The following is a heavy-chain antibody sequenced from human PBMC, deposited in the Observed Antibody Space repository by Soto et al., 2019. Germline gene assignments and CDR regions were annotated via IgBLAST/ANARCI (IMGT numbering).Heavy chain of an antibody. J-gene: IGHJ4*02. Sequence: PSETLSLTCTVSGGSISSYYWSWIRQPAGKGLEWIGRIYTSGSTNYNPSLKSRVTMSVDTSKNQFSLKLSSVTAADTAVNYCARDGDNWNYWYFVYWGKGTLDTVSS. CDR3: ARDGDNWNYWYFVY. CDR1: GGSISSYY. V-gene: IGHV4-4*07. CDR2: IYTSGST. D-gene: IGHD1-7*01.